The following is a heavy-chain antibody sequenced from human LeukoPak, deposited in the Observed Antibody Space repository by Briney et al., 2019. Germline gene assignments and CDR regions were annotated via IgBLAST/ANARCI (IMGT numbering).Heavy chain of an antibody. CDR2: MNPNSGYT. CDR3: VRVYGAIDY. J-gene: IGHJ4*02. V-gene: IGHV1-8*01. CDR1: GYTFTSYD. Sequence: VASVKVSCKTSGYTFTSYDINWVRQATGQGLEWMGWMNPNSGYTGFAQKFQGRVTMTRDTSISTAYMELSSLRSEDTAVYYCVRVYGAIDYWGQGTLVTVSS. D-gene: IGHD4-17*01.